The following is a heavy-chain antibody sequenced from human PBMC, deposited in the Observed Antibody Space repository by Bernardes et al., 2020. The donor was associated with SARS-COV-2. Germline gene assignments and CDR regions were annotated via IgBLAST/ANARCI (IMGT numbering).Heavy chain of an antibody. CDR3: AKGELDLGAYYDFWSGGLTRHYYYYGMDV. V-gene: IGHV3-49*04. D-gene: IGHD3-3*01. CDR1: GFTLGDYA. J-gene: IGHJ6*02. CDR2: IRSKAYGGTT. Sequence: GGSLRLSCTASGFTLGDYALSWVRQAPGKGLEWVGLIRSKAYGGTTEYAASVRGRFTISRDESKNIAYLQMNSLRAEDTAVYYCAKGELDLGAYYDFWSGGLTRHYYYYGMDVWGQGTTVTVSS.